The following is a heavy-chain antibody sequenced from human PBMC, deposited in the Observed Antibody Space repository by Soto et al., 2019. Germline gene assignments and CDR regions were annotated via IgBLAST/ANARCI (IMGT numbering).Heavy chain of an antibody. CDR1: GFTFSTYA. CDR2: ITTGGGST. V-gene: IGHV3-23*01. Sequence: ILSCAASGFTFSTYAMNWVRQAPGKGLEWVSGITTGGGSTYYADSVKGRFTISRDNSKNTLYLQVNSLRAEDTAVYYCAKVVSSTSYYFDYWGQGTLVTVSS. D-gene: IGHD6-13*01. CDR3: AKVVSSTSYYFDY. J-gene: IGHJ4*02.